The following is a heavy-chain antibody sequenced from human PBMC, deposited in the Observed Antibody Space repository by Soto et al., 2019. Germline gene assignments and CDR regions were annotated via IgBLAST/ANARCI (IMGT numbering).Heavy chain of an antibody. J-gene: IGHJ1*01. CDR1: GFAFATYA. Sequence: GGSLRLSCAASGFAFATYAMTWVRQAPGKGLEWVSAVSGSGGTTYYADSVKGRFTISRDNSKNTLFLQMNSLRAEDTAVYYCAKAGSGWFAEYFQHWGRGTLVTVSS. CDR3: AKAGSGWFAEYFQH. V-gene: IGHV3-23*01. CDR2: VSGSGGTT. D-gene: IGHD6-19*01.